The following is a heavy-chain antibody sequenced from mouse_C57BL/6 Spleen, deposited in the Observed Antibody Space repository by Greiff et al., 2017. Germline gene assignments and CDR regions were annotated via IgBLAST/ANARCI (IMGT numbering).Heavy chain of an antibody. CDR2: INPNNGGT. D-gene: IGHD2-4*01. Sequence: EVKLVESGPELVKPGASVKMSCKASGYTFTDYNMHWVKQSHGKSLEWIGYINPNNGGTSYNQKFKGKATLTVNKSSSTAYMELRSLTSEDSAVYYCARGGIYYDYDGACFAYWGQGTLVTVSA. CDR3: ARGGIYYDYDGACFAY. CDR1: GYTFTDYN. J-gene: IGHJ3*01. V-gene: IGHV1-22*01.